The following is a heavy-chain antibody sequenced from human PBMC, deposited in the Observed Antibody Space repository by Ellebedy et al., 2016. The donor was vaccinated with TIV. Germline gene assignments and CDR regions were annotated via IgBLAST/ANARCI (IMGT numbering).Heavy chain of an antibody. D-gene: IGHD2-8*02. CDR2: IYKDGSEE. CDR1: AFTFDDDW. Sequence: PGGSLRLSCAASAFTFDDDWMSWVRQAPGKGLERVANIYKDGSEEYYMDSVKGRFTISRDNTENSLFLEMSSLRAEDTAIYYCVRGGARSSWYWRLWGQGTLVTVSS. J-gene: IGHJ4*02. CDR3: VRGGARSSWYWRL. V-gene: IGHV3-7*03.